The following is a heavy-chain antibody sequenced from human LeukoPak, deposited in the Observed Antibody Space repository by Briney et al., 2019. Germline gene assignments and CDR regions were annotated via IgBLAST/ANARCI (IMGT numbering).Heavy chain of an antibody. Sequence: GGSLRLSCAASGFTFNNVWMNWVRQAPGKGLEWVGRIKGKSDGGTTDYSAPVKGRFIISRDDSKNTLYLQMSSLKTEDTAMYYCIKDMWYWGQGTLVTVSS. D-gene: IGHD2-21*01. J-gene: IGHJ4*02. CDR2: IKGKSDGGTT. CDR1: GFTFNNVW. CDR3: IKDMWY. V-gene: IGHV3-15*07.